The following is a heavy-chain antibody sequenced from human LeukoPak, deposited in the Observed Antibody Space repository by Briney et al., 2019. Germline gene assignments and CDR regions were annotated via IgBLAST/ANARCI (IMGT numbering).Heavy chain of an antibody. D-gene: IGHD4-17*01. V-gene: IGHV4-59*01. Sequence: SETLSLTCTVSGGSISRNYWNWIRQPPGKGLEWIGNIYYSETTNYNPSLKSRVSISVDTSKNQFSLKLSSVTAADTAVYYCARTGSTVTMLYPFDHWGQGTLVTVSS. J-gene: IGHJ4*02. CDR2: IYYSETT. CDR1: GGSISRNY. CDR3: ARTGSTVTMLYPFDH.